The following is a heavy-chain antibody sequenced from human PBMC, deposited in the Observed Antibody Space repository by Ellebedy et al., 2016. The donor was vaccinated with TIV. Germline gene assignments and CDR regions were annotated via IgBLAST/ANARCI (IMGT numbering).Heavy chain of an antibody. CDR1: GGSISTYY. CDR3: AQSFAPAEHGAFDI. D-gene: IGHD6-25*01. CDR2: THYSGST. V-gene: IGHV4-59*08. J-gene: IGHJ3*02. Sequence: MPSETLSLTCTVSGGSISTYYWRLIRQHPGKGLEWIGYTHYSGSTKYNTSLKNRLTISVDTSKNQLSLKLTSVTAADTAVYYCAQSFAPAEHGAFDIWGQGTMVTVSS.